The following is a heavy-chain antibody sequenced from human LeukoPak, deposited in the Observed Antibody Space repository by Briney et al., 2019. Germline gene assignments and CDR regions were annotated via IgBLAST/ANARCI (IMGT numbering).Heavy chain of an antibody. V-gene: IGHV4-59*01. D-gene: IGHD6-13*01. J-gene: IGHJ3*02. CDR2: IYYSVST. Sequence: PSETLSLTCTVSGGSITSYYWSWIRQAPGKGLEWIGYIYYSVSTNYNPSLKSRVTISVDTSKKQFSLKLSSVTAADTAVYYCARVGSSRAFDIWGQGTMVTVSS. CDR1: GGSITSYY. CDR3: ARVGSSRAFDI.